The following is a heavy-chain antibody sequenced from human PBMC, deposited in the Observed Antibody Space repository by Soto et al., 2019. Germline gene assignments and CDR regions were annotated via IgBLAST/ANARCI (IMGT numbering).Heavy chain of an antibody. D-gene: IGHD3-9*01. Sequence: ASVKVSCKASGYTFTSYGISWVRQAPGQGLEWMGWISAYNGNTNYAQKLQGRVTMTTDTSTSTAYMELRSLRSDDTAVYYCGRDRYGISSGHYFDYWGQGTLVTVSS. CDR1: GYTFTSYG. V-gene: IGHV1-18*01. CDR3: GRDRYGISSGHYFDY. CDR2: ISAYNGNT. J-gene: IGHJ4*02.